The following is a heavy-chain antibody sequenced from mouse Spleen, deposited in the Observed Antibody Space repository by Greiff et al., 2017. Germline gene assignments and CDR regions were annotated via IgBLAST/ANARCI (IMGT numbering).Heavy chain of an antibody. Sequence: EVQLQQSGPELVKPGASVKISCKASGYSFTGYYMNWVKQSPEKSLEWIGEINPSTGGTTYNQKFKAKATLTVDKSSSTAYMQLKSLTSEDSAVYYCARGYGNWYFDVWGAGTTVTVSS. D-gene: IGHD2-1*01. V-gene: IGHV1-42*01. CDR3: ARGYGNWYFDV. CDR1: GYSFTGYY. J-gene: IGHJ1*01. CDR2: INPSTGGT.